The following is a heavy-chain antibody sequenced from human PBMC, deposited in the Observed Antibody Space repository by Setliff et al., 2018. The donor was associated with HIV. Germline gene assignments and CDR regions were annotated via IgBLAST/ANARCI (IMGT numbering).Heavy chain of an antibody. V-gene: IGHV4-59*01. Sequence: PSETLSLTCTVSGGSISSYYWSWIRQPPGKGLEWIGYVYYSGSTKYNPSLKSRVTISVDTSKNQFSLKLSSVTAADTAVYYCARGNNDLESFDYWGQGALVTVSS. D-gene: IGHD3-3*01. CDR2: VYYSGST. CDR1: GGSISSYY. CDR3: ARGNNDLESFDY. J-gene: IGHJ4*02.